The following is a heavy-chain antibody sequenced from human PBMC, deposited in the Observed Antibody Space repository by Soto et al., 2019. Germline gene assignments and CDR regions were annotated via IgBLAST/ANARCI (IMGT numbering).Heavy chain of an antibody. CDR2: INHSGST. CDR1: GGCFSGYY. D-gene: IGHD2-2*03. J-gene: IGHJ6*03. CDR3: ARGRGYCSSTSCLRYYYYYCYMDV. V-gene: IGHV4-34*01. Sequence: PSETLSLTCAVSGGCFSGYYWSWIRQPPGKGLEWIGEINHSGSTNYNPSLKSQVTISVDTSKNQFSLKLSSVTAADTAVYYCARGRGYCSSTSCLRYYYYYCYMDVWGKGTTVTVSS.